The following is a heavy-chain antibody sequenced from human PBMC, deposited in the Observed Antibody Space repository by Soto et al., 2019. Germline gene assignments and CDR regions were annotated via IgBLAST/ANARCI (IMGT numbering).Heavy chain of an antibody. CDR2: ISGSGGST. Sequence: GGSLRLSXAASGFTFSSYAMSWVRQAPGKGLEWVSAISGSGGSTYYADSVKGRFTISRDNSKNTLYLQMNSLRAEDTAVYYCAKSVYYYDSSGYYLWGQGTLVTVSS. J-gene: IGHJ5*02. D-gene: IGHD3-22*01. CDR1: GFTFSSYA. V-gene: IGHV3-23*01. CDR3: AKSVYYYDSSGYYL.